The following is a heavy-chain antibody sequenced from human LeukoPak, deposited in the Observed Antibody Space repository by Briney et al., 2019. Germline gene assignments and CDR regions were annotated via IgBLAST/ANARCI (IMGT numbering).Heavy chain of an antibody. V-gene: IGHV3-21*01. J-gene: IGHJ3*02. D-gene: IGHD2-8*01. CDR3: ARDHVSDAFDI. CDR2: ISSSSSYI. CDR1: GFTFSSYS. Sequence: GGSLRLSCAASGFTFSSYSMNWVRQAPGKGLEWVSSISSSSSYIYYADSVKGRFTISRDNAKNSLYLQMNSLRAEDTAVYYCARDHVSDAFDIWGQGTMVTVSS.